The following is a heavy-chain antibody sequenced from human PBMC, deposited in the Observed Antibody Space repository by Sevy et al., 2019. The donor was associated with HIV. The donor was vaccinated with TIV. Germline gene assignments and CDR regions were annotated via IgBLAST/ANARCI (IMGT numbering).Heavy chain of an antibody. V-gene: IGHV3-30-3*01. CDR3: ARLFSCGGDCYYLDY. CDR1: GFTFSNYD. J-gene: IGHJ4*02. Sequence: GGSLRLSCTASGFTFSNYDMHWVRQAPGKGLDWVAVISHDGNYKSCAHSVKDRFSISRDNFKNTLHLQMNSLRVEDTAVYFCARLFSCGGDCYYLDYWGQGALVIVSS. D-gene: IGHD2-21*02. CDR2: ISHDGNYK.